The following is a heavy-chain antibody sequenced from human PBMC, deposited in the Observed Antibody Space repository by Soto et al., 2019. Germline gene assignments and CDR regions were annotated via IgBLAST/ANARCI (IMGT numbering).Heavy chain of an antibody. CDR1: PFTFRSYS. J-gene: IGHJ4*02. CDR2: ISYDGSKD. Sequence: PGGSLRLSCAASPFTFRSYSMHWVRQAPGKGLEWVTSISYDGSKDSYADSVKGRFAVSRDNSKNTLYLQMNSLRPEDTAVYYCARYCNGGACYSASLDYWGQGTQVTVSS. D-gene: IGHD2-15*01. V-gene: IGHV3-30*09. CDR3: ARYCNGGACYSASLDY.